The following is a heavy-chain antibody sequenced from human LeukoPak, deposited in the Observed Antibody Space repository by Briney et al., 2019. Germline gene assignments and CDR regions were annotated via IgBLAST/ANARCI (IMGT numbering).Heavy chain of an antibody. CDR2: INPNSGGT. Sequence: ASVKVSCKASGYTFRDYYVHWVRQAPGQGPEWMGWINPNSGGTNSAQKFQGRVTMTRDTSISTAYMEVSRLRSDDTAVYFCARGPSYYYDSSGFDAFDIWGQGTMVTVSS. D-gene: IGHD3-22*01. CDR3: ARGPSYYYDSSGFDAFDI. CDR1: GYTFRDYY. J-gene: IGHJ3*02. V-gene: IGHV1-2*02.